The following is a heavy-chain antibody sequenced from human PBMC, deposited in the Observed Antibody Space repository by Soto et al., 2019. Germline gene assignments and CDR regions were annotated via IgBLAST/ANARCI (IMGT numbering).Heavy chain of an antibody. Sequence: CGPTLVNPTQTRTLTWTFSGFSLSTSGMCVSWIRQPPGKALEWLALIDWDDDKYYSTSLKTRLTISKDTSKNQVVLTMTNMDPVDTATYYCARGNTAMVTGWFDPWGQGTLVTVSS. CDR3: ARGNTAMVTGWFDP. J-gene: IGHJ5*02. CDR1: GFSLSTSGMC. D-gene: IGHD5-18*01. CDR2: IDWDDDK. V-gene: IGHV2-70*01.